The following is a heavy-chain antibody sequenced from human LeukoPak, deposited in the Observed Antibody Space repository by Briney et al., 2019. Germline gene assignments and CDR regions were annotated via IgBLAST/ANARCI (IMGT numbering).Heavy chain of an antibody. D-gene: IGHD3-22*01. CDR2: ISAYNGNT. J-gene: IGHJ6*02. CDR3: ARDSNHYYDSSGYYYPDYYYYYGMDV. CDR1: GYTFTSYG. V-gene: IGHV1-18*01. Sequence: ASVKVSCKASGYTFTSYGISWVRHAPGQGLEWMGWISAYNGNTNYAQKLQSRVTMTTDTSTSTAYMELRSLRSDDTAVYYCARDSNHYYDSSGYYYPDYYYYYGMDVWGQGTTVTVSS.